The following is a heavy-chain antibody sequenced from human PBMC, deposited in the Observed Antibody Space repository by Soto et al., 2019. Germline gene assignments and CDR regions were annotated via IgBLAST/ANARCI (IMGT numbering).Heavy chain of an antibody. CDR1: GGSFSGYY. Sequence: SETLSLTCAVYGGSFSGYYWSWIRQPPGKGLEWIGEINHSGSTNYNPSLKSRVTISVDTSKNQFSLKLSSVTAADTAVYYCARGAKIHEDIVVVVAATDGRSNYFDYWGQGTLVSVSS. CDR3: ARGAKIHEDIVVVVAATDGRSNYFDY. J-gene: IGHJ4*02. CDR2: INHSGST. D-gene: IGHD2-15*01. V-gene: IGHV4-34*01.